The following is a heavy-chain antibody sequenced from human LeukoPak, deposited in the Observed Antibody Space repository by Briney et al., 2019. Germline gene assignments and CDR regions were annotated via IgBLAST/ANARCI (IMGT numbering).Heavy chain of an antibody. CDR1: GFAFNNYV. Sequence: PGGSLRLSCAASGFAFNNYVMSWVRQAPGKELEWVSSISGSGGSTYYTDSVKGRFTISRDNSKNTLFLQMNSLRAEDTAVYSCAKDSTASGSYYGMDIWGQGTTVTVSS. J-gene: IGHJ6*02. D-gene: IGHD3-3*01. CDR2: ISGSGGST. CDR3: AKDSTASGSYYGMDI. V-gene: IGHV3-23*01.